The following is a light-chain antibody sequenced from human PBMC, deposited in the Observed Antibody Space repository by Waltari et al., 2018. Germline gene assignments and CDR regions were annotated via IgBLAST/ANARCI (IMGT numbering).Light chain of an antibody. CDR1: SSDVGTYNY. Sequence: QSALTQPASVSGSPGQSITIPCTVTSSDVGTYNYVSWYQQHPGKAPKLMIFDVSIRPSGVSNRFSGSKSGNTASLTISGLQAEDEADYYCSSYISSSTLELFGGGTSLTVL. J-gene: IGLJ2*01. CDR3: SSYISSSTLEL. CDR2: DVS. V-gene: IGLV2-14*03.